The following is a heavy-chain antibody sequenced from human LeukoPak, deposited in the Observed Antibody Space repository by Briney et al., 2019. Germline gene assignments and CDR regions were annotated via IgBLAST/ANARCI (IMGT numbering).Heavy chain of an antibody. Sequence: SETLSLTCAVYGGSFSGYYWSWIRQPPGKGLEWLGEINHSGSTNYNPSLKSRVTISVDTSKNQFSLKLSSVTAADTAVYYCARGFRDGYNTSSPGFDYWGQGTLVTVSS. CDR1: GGSFSGYY. V-gene: IGHV4-34*01. D-gene: IGHD5-24*01. CDR2: INHSGST. CDR3: ARGFRDGYNTSSPGFDY. J-gene: IGHJ4*02.